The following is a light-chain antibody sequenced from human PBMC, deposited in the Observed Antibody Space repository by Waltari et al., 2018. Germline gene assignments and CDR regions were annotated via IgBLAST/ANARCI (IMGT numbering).Light chain of an antibody. CDR3: QVWDSSSDLVV. CDR2: DDS. CDR1: NIGSKS. Sequence: SYLLTQPPSVSVAPGKTATITCGGNNIGSKSVHWYQQKPGQAPVLVVYDDSDRPSGIPERFSGSNSGNTATLTISRVEAGDEADYYCQVWDSSSDLVVFGGGTKLTVL. J-gene: IGLJ2*01. V-gene: IGLV3-21*03.